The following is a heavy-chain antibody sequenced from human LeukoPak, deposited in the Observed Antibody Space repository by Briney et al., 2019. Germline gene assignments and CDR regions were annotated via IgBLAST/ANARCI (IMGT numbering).Heavy chain of an antibody. CDR2: INPNSGGT. D-gene: IGHD6-6*01. V-gene: IGHV1-2*02. CDR1: GYTFTGYY. J-gene: IGHJ4*02. CDR3: ARVPGSSSSPFDY. Sequence: ASVKVSCKASGYTFTGYYMHWVRQAPGQGLEWMGWINPNSGGTNYAQKFQGRVTMTRDTSISTAYMELSRLRSDDTAVYYCARVPGSSSSPFDYWGQGTLVTVSS.